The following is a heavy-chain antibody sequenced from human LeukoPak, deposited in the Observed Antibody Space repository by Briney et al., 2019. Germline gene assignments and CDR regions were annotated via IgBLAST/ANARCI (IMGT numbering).Heavy chain of an antibody. CDR3: ARAYYGSQGYYVDY. V-gene: IGHV3-21*01. CDR1: GFIFSNYA. CDR2: ISSSSSYI. Sequence: GGSLRLSCATSGFIFSNYAVNWVRQAPGKGLEWVSSISSSSSYIYYADSVKGRFTISRDNAKNSLYLQMNSLRAEDTAVYYCARAYYGSQGYYVDYWGQGTLVTVSS. D-gene: IGHD3-10*01. J-gene: IGHJ4*02.